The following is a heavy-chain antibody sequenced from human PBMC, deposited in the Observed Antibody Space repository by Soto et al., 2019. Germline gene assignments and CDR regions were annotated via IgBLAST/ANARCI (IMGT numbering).Heavy chain of an antibody. CDR1: GYTFTSYG. CDR3: ARDSGSPEDCSGGSCSKNHFDY. J-gene: IGHJ4*02. CDR2: ISAYNGNT. D-gene: IGHD2-15*01. V-gene: IGHV1-18*01. Sequence: GASVKVSCKASGYTFTSYGISWVRQAPGQGLEWMGWISAYNGNTNYAQKLQGRVTMTTDTSTSTAYMELRSLRSDDTAVYYCARDSGSPEDCSGGSCSKNHFDYWGKGTLVTVSS.